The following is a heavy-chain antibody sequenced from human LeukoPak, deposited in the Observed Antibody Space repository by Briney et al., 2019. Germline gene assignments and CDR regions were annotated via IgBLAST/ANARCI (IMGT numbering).Heavy chain of an antibody. V-gene: IGHV3-64*02. J-gene: IGHJ3*01. CDR3: ARAFRPASDPHDFYDF. Sequence: GGSLRLSCAASGFTFTNHPMHWVRQASGKRLEYVSAISRSGDWTWYADSVKGRFTISRDNSKNTMYLQMGSLRPEDMGVYYCARAFRPASDPHDFYDFWGRGTTVTVSS. D-gene: IGHD3/OR15-3a*01. CDR1: GFTFTNHP. CDR2: ISRSGDWT.